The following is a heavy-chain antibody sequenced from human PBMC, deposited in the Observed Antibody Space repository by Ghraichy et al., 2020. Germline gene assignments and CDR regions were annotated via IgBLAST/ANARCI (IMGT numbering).Heavy chain of an antibody. Sequence: ASVKVSCKASGYTFTSYDINWVRQATGQGLEWMGWMNPNSGNTGYAQKFQGRVTMTRNTSISTAYMELSSLRSEDTAVYYCARGGFRAAAGVYYYYGMDVWGQGTTVTVSS. D-gene: IGHD6-13*01. V-gene: IGHV1-8*01. CDR1: GYTFTSYD. J-gene: IGHJ6*02. CDR3: ARGGFRAAAGVYYYYGMDV. CDR2: MNPNSGNT.